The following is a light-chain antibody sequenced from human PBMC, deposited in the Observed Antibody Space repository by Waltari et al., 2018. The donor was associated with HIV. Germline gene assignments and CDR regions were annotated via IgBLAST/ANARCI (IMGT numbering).Light chain of an antibody. CDR3: CSFTVTYIWV. J-gene: IGLJ2*01. V-gene: IGLV2-11*01. CDR2: DVS. CDR1: TIDVGDYKY. Sequence: QSALTQPRSVSGSPGQSVTISCTGTTIDVGDYKYVSWYQQHPGKVPKLMIYDVSKRPSGVPDRFSGAKSGNTASLTIAGLQAEDEADYYCCSFTVTYIWVFGGGTKLTVL.